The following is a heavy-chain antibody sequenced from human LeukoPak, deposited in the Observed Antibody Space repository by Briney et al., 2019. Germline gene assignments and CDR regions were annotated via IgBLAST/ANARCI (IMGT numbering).Heavy chain of an antibody. CDR3: ARGSGYSSGWY. Sequence: GGSLRLSCAASGFTFSSYSMNWVRQAPGKGLERVSYISSSSSTIYYADSVKGRFTISRDNAKNSLYLQMNSLRAEDTAVYYCARGSGYSSGWYWGQGTLVTVSS. V-gene: IGHV3-48*01. CDR1: GFTFSSYS. CDR2: ISSSSSTI. D-gene: IGHD6-19*01. J-gene: IGHJ4*02.